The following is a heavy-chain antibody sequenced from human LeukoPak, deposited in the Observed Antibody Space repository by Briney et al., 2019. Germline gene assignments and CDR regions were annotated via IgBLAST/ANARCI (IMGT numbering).Heavy chain of an antibody. J-gene: IGHJ3*02. Sequence: ASVTVSCKASVCTFPSYAMNWVRQAPAQGLEWMGWISPNSGGTNYAQKFRGRVTMTSDTYISTAHMELSRLRSDDTAVYYCARGKGSSSSPPPDAFDIWGQGTMVTVSS. D-gene: IGHD6-13*01. CDR1: VCTFPSYA. CDR3: ARGKGSSSSPPPDAFDI. V-gene: IGHV1-2*02. CDR2: ISPNSGGT.